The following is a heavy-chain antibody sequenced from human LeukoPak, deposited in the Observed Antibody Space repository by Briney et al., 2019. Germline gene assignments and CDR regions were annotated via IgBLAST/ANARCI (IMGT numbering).Heavy chain of an antibody. D-gene: IGHD1-1*01. CDR1: GGSISSYY. CDR2: IYYSGST. CDR3: ARGGARGYADY. Sequence: SETLSLTCTVSGGSISSYYWSWIRQPPGKGLEWIGYIYYSGSTNYNPSLKSRVTISVDTSKNQFSLKLSSVTAADTAVYYCARGGARGYADYWGRGTLVTVSS. J-gene: IGHJ4*02. V-gene: IGHV4-59*01.